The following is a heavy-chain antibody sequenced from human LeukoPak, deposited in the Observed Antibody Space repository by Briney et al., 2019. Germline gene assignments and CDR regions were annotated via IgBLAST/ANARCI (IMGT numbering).Heavy chain of an antibody. D-gene: IGHD6-19*01. CDR2: IKQDGSEK. V-gene: IGHV3-7*03. CDR3: AKDSSGWFRTFDY. CDR1: GFTFSSYW. Sequence: GGSLRLSCAASGFTFSSYWMSWVRQAPGKGLEWVANIKQDGSEKYYVDSVKGRFTISRDNAKNSLYLQMNSLRAEDTAVYYCAKDSSGWFRTFDYWGQGTLVTVSS. J-gene: IGHJ4*02.